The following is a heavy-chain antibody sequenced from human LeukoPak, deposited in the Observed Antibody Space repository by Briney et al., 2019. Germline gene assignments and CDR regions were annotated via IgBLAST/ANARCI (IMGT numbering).Heavy chain of an antibody. J-gene: IGHJ3*02. Sequence: PGGTLRLSCAASGFTFSSYGMSWVRQAPGKGLEWVSGINWNGGSTGYADSVKGRFTISRDNAENSLYLQMNSLRAEDTALYYCARDDDLRAFDIWGQGTMVTVSS. CDR3: ARDDDLRAFDI. CDR2: INWNGGST. CDR1: GFTFSSYG. V-gene: IGHV3-20*04. D-gene: IGHD1-1*01.